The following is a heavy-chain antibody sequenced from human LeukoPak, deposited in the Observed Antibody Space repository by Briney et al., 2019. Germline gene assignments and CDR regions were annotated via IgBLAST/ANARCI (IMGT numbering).Heavy chain of an antibody. D-gene: IGHD6-19*01. CDR2: IYPLETT. J-gene: IGHJ3*02. CDR1: GASISGSGYY. CDR3: AREIVAGLGVSFDI. Sequence: SETLSLTCAVSGASISGSGYYWSWLRQPAGKEPEWIGRIYPLETTNYNPSLKSRVAISVDTSKNQFSLKLSSVTAADTAVYYCAREIVAGLGVSFDIWGQGTMVTVSS. V-gene: IGHV4-61*02.